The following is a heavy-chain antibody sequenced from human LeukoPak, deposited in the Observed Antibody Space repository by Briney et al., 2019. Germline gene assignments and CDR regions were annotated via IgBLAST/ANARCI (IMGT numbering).Heavy chain of an antibody. Sequence: ASVKVSCKASGYTFTGYYLHWVRQAPGQGLEWMGWINPNSGGTNNAPKFQGWVTMTSDTSISTAYMELSRLTSDDTAVYYCARARGTSFTMVRGVTGIDYWGQGTLVTVSS. J-gene: IGHJ4*02. CDR3: ARARGTSFTMVRGVTGIDY. D-gene: IGHD3-10*01. CDR1: GYTFTGYY. V-gene: IGHV1-2*04. CDR2: INPNSGGT.